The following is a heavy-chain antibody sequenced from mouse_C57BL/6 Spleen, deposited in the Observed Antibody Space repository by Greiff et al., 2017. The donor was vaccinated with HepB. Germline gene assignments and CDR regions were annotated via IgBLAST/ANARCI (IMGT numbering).Heavy chain of an antibody. Sequence: QVQLQQSGAELVKPGASVKISCKASGYAFSSYWMNWVKQRPGKGLEWIGQIYPGDGDTNYNGKFKGKATLTADKSSSTAYMQLSSLTSEDSAVYFCARGGGSNYYGSSHWYFDVWGTGTTVTVSS. V-gene: IGHV1-80*01. D-gene: IGHD1-1*01. CDR3: ARGGGSNYYGSSHWYFDV. CDR1: GYAFSSYW. CDR2: IYPGDGDT. J-gene: IGHJ1*03.